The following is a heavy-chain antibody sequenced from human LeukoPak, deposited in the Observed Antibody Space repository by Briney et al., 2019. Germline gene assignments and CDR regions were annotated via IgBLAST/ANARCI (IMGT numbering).Heavy chain of an antibody. V-gene: IGHV3-23*01. CDR3: AKGTSMIVVVTDSFDY. Sequence: GGSLRLSCAASGFTFSSYAMSWVRQAPGKGLEWVSTISGSGGSTYYADSVKGRSTISRDNSKNTLYLQMNSLRAEDTAVYYCAKGTSMIVVVTDSFDYWGQGTLVTVSS. J-gene: IGHJ4*02. CDR1: GFTFSSYA. D-gene: IGHD3-22*01. CDR2: ISGSGGST.